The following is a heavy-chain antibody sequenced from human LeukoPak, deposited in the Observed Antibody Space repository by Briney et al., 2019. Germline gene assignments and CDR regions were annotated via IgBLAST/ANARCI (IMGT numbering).Heavy chain of an antibody. CDR1: GFTFSNYG. CDR3: ARSNNGGWGYCDY. V-gene: IGHV3-21*01. Sequence: GGSLRLSCTVSGFTFSNYGMNWVRQAPGRGLEWVSLISRTSGFIQYADSVEGRFTISRDNAQNSLYLQMNSLRAEDTAVYYCARSNNGGWGYCDYWGQGSLVTVSS. D-gene: IGHD3-16*01. CDR2: ISRTSGFI. J-gene: IGHJ4*02.